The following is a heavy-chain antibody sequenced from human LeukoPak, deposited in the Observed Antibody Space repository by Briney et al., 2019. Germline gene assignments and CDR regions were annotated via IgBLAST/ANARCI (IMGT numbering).Heavy chain of an antibody. J-gene: IGHJ4*02. V-gene: IGHV3-23*01. D-gene: IGHD2-2*02. CDR1: GFTFRTYA. CDR2: ISGSGDRT. CDR3: VKDKDIVVVPSAIDF. Sequence: GGSLRLSCVASGFTFRTYAMTWVRQGPGKGLEWVSAISGSGDRTFYADSVKGRFTISRDNSKNTLFLQTNSLRAEDTAIYYCVKDKDIVVVPSAIDFWGQGTLVTVSS.